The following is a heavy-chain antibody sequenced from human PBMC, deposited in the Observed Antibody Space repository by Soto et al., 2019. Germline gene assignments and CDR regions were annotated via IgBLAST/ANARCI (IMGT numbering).Heavy chain of an antibody. D-gene: IGHD1-26*01. CDR2: IKTTGSNYAT. Sequence: EVQLVESGGGLVQPGGALRLSCAVSGFRFSDYYMDWVRQAPGKGPEWDARIKTTGSNYATEYAASLKGRHTISRDDSDSSFYMQINSLETDDTAVYFSTRDIHGSGSFDYWGQGTLVTVSP. CDR3: TRDIHGSGSFDY. J-gene: IGHJ4*02. V-gene: IGHV3-72*01. CDR1: GFRFSDYY.